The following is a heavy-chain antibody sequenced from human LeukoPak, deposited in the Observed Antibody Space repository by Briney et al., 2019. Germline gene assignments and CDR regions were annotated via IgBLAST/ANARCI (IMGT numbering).Heavy chain of an antibody. Sequence: TPGGSLRLSCAASGFTFSSYSMNWVRQAPGKGLEWVSSISSSSSYIYYADSVKGRFTISRDNAKNSLYLQMNSLRAEDTAVYYCATAAVGTLGTYYYGMDVWGQGTTVTVSS. CDR2: ISSSSSYI. J-gene: IGHJ6*02. CDR1: GFTFSSYS. CDR3: ATAAVGTLGTYYYGMDV. V-gene: IGHV3-21*01. D-gene: IGHD6-13*01.